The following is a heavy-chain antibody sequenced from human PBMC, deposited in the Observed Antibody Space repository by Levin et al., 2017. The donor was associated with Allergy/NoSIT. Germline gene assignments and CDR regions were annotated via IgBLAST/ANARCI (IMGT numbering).Heavy chain of an antibody. CDR3: AKDWGVAAADYYFDY. CDR2: LSYDGGDK. J-gene: IGHJ4*02. CDR1: GFTFSRYG. Sequence: TGGSLRLSCAASGFTFSRYGMHWVRQAPGKGLEWVAVLSYDGGDKYYVDSVKGRFTISRDNSKNTLFLQMNSLRVDDTAVYYCAKDWGVAAADYYFDYWGQGTLVTVSS. D-gene: IGHD6-13*01. V-gene: IGHV3-30*18.